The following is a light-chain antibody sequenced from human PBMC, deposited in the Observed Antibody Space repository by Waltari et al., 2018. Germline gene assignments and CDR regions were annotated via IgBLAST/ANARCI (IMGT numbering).Light chain of an antibody. Sequence: DIQMTQSPSSLSASVGDRVTITCQASQGINKYLNWYQQKTGKPPNLLIYDASNLETGGPSRFSGSGSGRHCTLTISSLQPEDIATYYCQQYGNLPPSVTFGQGTRLEIK. J-gene: IGKJ5*01. CDR3: QQYGNLPPSVT. CDR2: DAS. V-gene: IGKV1-33*01. CDR1: QGINKY.